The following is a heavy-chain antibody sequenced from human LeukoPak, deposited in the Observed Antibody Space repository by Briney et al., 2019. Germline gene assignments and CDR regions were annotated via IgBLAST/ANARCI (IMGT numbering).Heavy chain of an antibody. CDR1: GFTFSDYY. J-gene: IGHJ4*02. D-gene: IGHD6-19*01. CDR2: IGSSDSTI. Sequence: GGSLRLSCAASGFTFSDYYMSWIRQAPGKGLEWVSYIGSSDSTIYYADSVKGRFTISRDNAKNSVYLQMSSLRAEDTAVYYCARHRAYSSVWTLGHWGQGTLVTVSS. V-gene: IGHV3-11*04. CDR3: ARHRAYSSVWTLGH.